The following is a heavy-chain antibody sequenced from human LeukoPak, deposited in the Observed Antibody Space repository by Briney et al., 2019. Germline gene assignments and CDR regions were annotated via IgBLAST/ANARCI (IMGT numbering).Heavy chain of an antibody. D-gene: IGHD3-3*01. CDR3: ARDPYWSGSHYFDY. V-gene: IGHV3-30*02. CDR2: IRYDGINK. Sequence: GGSLRLSCAASGFTFSSYGMHWVRQAPGKGLEWVAFIRYDGINKYYADSVKGRFTISRDNAKNSLYLQMNSLRAEDTAVYYCARDPYWSGSHYFDYWGQGTLVTVSS. J-gene: IGHJ4*02. CDR1: GFTFSSYG.